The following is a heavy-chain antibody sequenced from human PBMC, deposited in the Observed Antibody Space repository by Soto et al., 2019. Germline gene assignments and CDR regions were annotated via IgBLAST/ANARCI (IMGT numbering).Heavy chain of an antibody. V-gene: IGHV5-51*01. CDR2: IYPGDSDT. J-gene: IGHJ3*02. Sequence: GESLKISCKGSGYSFTSYWIGWVRQMPGKGLEWMGIIYPGDSDTRYSPSFQGQVTISADKSISTAYLQWSSLKASDTAMYYCARHYRFYDILTGYPDDAFDIWGQGTMVTVSS. CDR1: GYSFTSYW. CDR3: ARHYRFYDILTGYPDDAFDI. D-gene: IGHD3-9*01.